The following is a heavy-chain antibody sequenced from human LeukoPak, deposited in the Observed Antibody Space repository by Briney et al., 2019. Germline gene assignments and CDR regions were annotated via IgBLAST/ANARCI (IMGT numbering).Heavy chain of an antibody. J-gene: IGHJ4*02. CDR3: ARDQDGGELDY. CDR1: GFTFSNYG. D-gene: IGHD4-23*01. CDR2: IWYDGSNK. V-gene: IGHV3-30*02. Sequence: GGSLRLSCAASGFTFSNYGMNWVRQAPGKGLEWVALIWYDGSNKYYADSVKGRFTISRDNSKNTLYLQMNSLRAEDTAVYYCARDQDGGELDYWGQGTLVTVSS.